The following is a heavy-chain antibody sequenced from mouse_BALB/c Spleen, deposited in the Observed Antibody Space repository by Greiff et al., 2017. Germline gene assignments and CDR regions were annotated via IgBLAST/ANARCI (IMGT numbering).Heavy chain of an antibody. V-gene: IGHV1S137*01. D-gene: IGHD3-1*01. CDR2: ISTYYGDA. CDR1: GYTFTDYA. J-gene: IGHJ2*01. Sequence: VQLQQSGAELVRPGVSVKISCKGSGYTFTDYAMHWVKQSHAKSLEWIGVISTYYGDASYNQKFKGKATMTVDKSSSTAYMELARLTSEDSAIYYCARSGGRQGYFDYWGQGTTLTVSS. CDR3: ARSGGRQGYFDY.